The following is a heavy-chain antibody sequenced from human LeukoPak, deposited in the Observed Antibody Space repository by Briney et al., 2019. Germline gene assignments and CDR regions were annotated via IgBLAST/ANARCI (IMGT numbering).Heavy chain of an antibody. J-gene: IGHJ4*02. CDR3: ARETNYYDSSGYYYSDY. D-gene: IGHD3-22*01. CDR1: GYTFTRYA. V-gene: IGHV7-4-1*02. Sequence: ASVKVSCKASGYTFTRYAINWVRQAPGQGLGWMGWINTNTGNPTYAQGFTGRFVFSLDTSVSTAYLQISSLKAEDTAVYYCARETNYYDSSGYYYSDYWGQGTLVTVSS. CDR2: INTNTGNP.